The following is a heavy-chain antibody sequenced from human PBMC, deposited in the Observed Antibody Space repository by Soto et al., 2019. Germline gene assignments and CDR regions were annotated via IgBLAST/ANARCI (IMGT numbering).Heavy chain of an antibody. J-gene: IGHJ4*02. CDR1: GFTFSKYG. D-gene: IGHD2-21*02. CDR3: AKFGHIAVVTAWFDY. Sequence: QVQLVESGGGLVQPGRSLRLSCEGSGFTFSKYGMHWVRQAPGKGLEWVAVMSSDGRNEYYADSVKGRFTISRDNSNSTLYLQMSSLRPEDTAVYYCAKFGHIAVVTAWFDYWGQGTLVTVSS. V-gene: IGHV3-30*18. CDR2: MSSDGRNE.